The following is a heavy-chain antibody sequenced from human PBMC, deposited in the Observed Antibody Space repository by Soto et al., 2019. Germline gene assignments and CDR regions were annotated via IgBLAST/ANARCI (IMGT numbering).Heavy chain of an antibody. Sequence: EVQLVESGGGLAQPGGSLRLSCAASGFTFSDYSMNWVRQAPGKGLEWLADIYPSSSTNYYADSVRGRFTISRDNAKNSLYLQMNRLRAEDTAVYYCVRWDYDSRGCGRFRCWGQGTLVTVSS. J-gene: IGHJ4*02. D-gene: IGHD3-22*01. CDR1: GFTFSDYS. CDR3: VRWDYDSRGCGRFRC. V-gene: IGHV3-48*01. CDR2: IYPSSSTN.